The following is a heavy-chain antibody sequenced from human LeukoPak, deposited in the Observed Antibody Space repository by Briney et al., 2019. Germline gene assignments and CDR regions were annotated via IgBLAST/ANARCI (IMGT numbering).Heavy chain of an antibody. D-gene: IGHD3-3*01. CDR3: ARAMRITIFKGGFDP. J-gene: IGHJ5*02. Sequence: SETLSLTCHVSGGSISSSNYHWGWIRQPPGKGLEWIGNVYYSGSASFNPSLKSRVTISVDTSKNQFSLKLSSVTAADTAVYYCARAMRITIFKGGFDPWGQGALVTVSS. CDR1: GGSISSSNYH. V-gene: IGHV4-39*07. CDR2: VYYSGSA.